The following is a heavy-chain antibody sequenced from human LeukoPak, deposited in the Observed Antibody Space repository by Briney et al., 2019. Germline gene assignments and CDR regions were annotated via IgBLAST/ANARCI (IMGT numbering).Heavy chain of an antibody. CDR3: AGGSGYLITS. CDR2: IKQDGTEK. D-gene: IGHD3-9*01. V-gene: IGHV3-7*01. J-gene: IGHJ5*02. CDR1: GFTFRSYW. Sequence: QPGGSLRLSCAGSGFTFRSYWMNWVCQAPGKGLEWLAIIKQDGTEKHYKGSVEGRFTISRDNAKNSLHLQMNSLRAEDTAVYYCAGGSGYLITSWGQGTLVTVSS.